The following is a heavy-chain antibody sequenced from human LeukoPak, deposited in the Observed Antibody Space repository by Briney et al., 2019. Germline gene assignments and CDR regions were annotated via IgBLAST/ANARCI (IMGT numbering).Heavy chain of an antibody. CDR3: ARTIAAAGIDY. Sequence: SVKVSCKASGYTFTSYYMHWVRQAPGQGLEWMGGIIPIFGTANYAQKFQGRVTITADESTSTAYMELSSLRSEDTAVYYCARTIAAAGIDYWGQGTLVTVSS. CDR1: GYTFTSYY. CDR2: IIPIFGTA. J-gene: IGHJ4*02. V-gene: IGHV1-69*13. D-gene: IGHD6-13*01.